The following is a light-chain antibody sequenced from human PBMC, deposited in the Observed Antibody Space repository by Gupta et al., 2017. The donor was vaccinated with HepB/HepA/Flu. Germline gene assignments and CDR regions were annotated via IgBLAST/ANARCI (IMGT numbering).Light chain of an antibody. J-gene: IGKJ4*01. CDR2: DTS. Sequence: EIVLTQSPATLSLSPGERATLSCRASQSVSNYLAWYQQKPGQAARLLIYDTSKRATGTPTRFSGSASGTDFTLTIANVEPTDFAVYYCQHRSTWPLTFGGGTKVEIK. V-gene: IGKV3-11*01. CDR3: QHRSTWPLT. CDR1: QSVSNY.